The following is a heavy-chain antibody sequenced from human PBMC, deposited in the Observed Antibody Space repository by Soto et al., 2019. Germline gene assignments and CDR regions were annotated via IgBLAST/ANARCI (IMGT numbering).Heavy chain of an antibody. CDR1: GYTFTSYA. J-gene: IGHJ3*02. CDR2: INAGNGNT. V-gene: IGHV1-3*01. D-gene: IGHD3-9*01. CDR3: ATDSQYYDILTGSHAFDI. Sequence: ASVKVSCKASGYTFTSYAMHWVRQAPGQRLEWMGWINAGNGNTKYSQKFQGRVTITRDTSASTAYMELSSLKSEDTAVYYCATDSQYYDILTGSHAFDIWGQGTMVTVSS.